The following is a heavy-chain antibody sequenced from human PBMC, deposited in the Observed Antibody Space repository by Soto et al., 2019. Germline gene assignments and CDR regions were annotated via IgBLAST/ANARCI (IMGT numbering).Heavy chain of an antibody. CDR2: IYYSGST. CDR1: GGSIGSYY. D-gene: IGHD6-6*01. Sequence: SETLSLTCTVSGGSIGSYYWSWIRQPPGKGLEWIGYIYYSGSTNYNPSLKSRVTISVDTSKNQFSLKLSSVTAADTAVYYCAGGRYGSSLWGPYYYYYGMDVWGQGTTVTVSS. J-gene: IGHJ6*02. CDR3: AGGRYGSSLWGPYYYYYGMDV. V-gene: IGHV4-59*01.